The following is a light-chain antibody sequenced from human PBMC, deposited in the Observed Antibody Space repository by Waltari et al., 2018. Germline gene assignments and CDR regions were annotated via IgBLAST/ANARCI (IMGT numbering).Light chain of an antibody. CDR1: QSVSSRF. CDR3: QQYAGSPRT. J-gene: IGKJ1*01. CDR2: ATS. V-gene: IGKV3-20*01. Sequence: EIVLTQSPGTLSLPPGERATLPCRASQSVSSRFFAWYQQKPAQAPRLLIYATSIRATGISDRFSGSGSGTDFTLTISRLEAEDFAVYYCQQYAGSPRTFGQGTRVEIK.